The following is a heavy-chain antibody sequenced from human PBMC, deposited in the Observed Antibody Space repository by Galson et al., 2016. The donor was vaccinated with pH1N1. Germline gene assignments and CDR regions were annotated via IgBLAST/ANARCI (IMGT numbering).Heavy chain of an antibody. V-gene: IGHV3-7*01. CDR3: VRDRDFCDSDPSHYYYGLDV. J-gene: IGHJ6*02. CDR1: GFTFSNYL. D-gene: IGHD4-17*01. Sequence: SLRLSCATSGFTFSNYLMSWVRQAPGKGLEWVANIKQDGSEKFYLDSVKGRFTISRDNATKPLYLQMTSLRAEDTAVYYCVRDRDFCDSDPSHYYYGLDVWGQGTTVTVS. CDR2: IKQDGSEK.